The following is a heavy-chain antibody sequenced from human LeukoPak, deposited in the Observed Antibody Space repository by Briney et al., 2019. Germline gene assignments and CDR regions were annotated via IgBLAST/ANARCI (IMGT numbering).Heavy chain of an antibody. CDR2: ISSSSSYT. Sequence: GGSLRLSCAASGFTFSDYYMSWIRQAPGKGLEWISYISSSSSYTNYADSVKGRFTISRDNAKSSLYLQMNSLRAEDTAVYYCSRGWAVTSFYFDHWGQGTLV. CDR1: GFTFSDYY. D-gene: IGHD3-10*01. V-gene: IGHV3-11*06. CDR3: SRGWAVTSFYFDH. J-gene: IGHJ4*03.